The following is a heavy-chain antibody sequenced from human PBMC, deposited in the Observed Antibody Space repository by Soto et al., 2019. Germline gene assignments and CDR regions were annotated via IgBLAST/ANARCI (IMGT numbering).Heavy chain of an antibody. J-gene: IGHJ1*01. D-gene: IGHD6-19*01. CDR3: AREDGSSGHAGTFQH. CDR1: GFTFSSYP. Sequence: QVQLVESGGGVVQGGGSLRLSCAASGFTFSSYPMHWVRQAPGKGLEWVAAIGNDGKAPHLADSVKGRFTISRHNPKNTLYLQMDSLRVDDTAVYYCAREDGSSGHAGTFQHWGQGTLVTVSS. CDR2: IGNDGKAP. V-gene: IGHV3-30*04.